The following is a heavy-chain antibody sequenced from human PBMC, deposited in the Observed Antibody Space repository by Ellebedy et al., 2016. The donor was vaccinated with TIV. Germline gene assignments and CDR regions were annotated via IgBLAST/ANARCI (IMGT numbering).Heavy chain of an antibody. Sequence: ASVKVSCKAFGDTFSTYALSWVRQAPGQGLEWMGGISVNNENTNYAQTLQGRVTMTTDTSTGTAYMELRSLKPDDTAVYYCARPGGVVGNFDYWGQGTLVTVSS. J-gene: IGHJ4*02. CDR3: ARPGGVVGNFDY. V-gene: IGHV1-18*01. D-gene: IGHD3-3*01. CDR1: GDTFSTYA. CDR2: ISVNNENT.